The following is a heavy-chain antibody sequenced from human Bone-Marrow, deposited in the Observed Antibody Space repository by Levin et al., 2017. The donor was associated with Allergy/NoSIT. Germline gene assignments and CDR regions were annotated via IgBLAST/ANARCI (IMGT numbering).Heavy chain of an antibody. J-gene: IGHJ4*02. CDR2: IYYSGST. CDR3: AREEGGTVIFDY. D-gene: IGHD4-17*01. Sequence: SQTLSLPCTVSGGSIRSGDYYWSWIRQPPGKGLEWIGYIYYSGSTYYNPSLKSRVTISVDTSKNQFSLKLSSVTAADTAVYYCAREEGGTVIFDYWGQGTLVTVSS. V-gene: IGHV4-30-4*01. CDR1: GGSIRSGDYY.